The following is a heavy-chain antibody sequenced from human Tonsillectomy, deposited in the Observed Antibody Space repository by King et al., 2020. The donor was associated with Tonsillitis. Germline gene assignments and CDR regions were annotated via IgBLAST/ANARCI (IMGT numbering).Heavy chain of an antibody. Sequence: VQLVESGGGVVQPGRSLRLSCAASGFTFSSYGMHWGRQAPGKGLEWVAVIWYDGSNKYYADSVKGRFTISRDNSKNTLYLQMNSLRAEDTAVYYCARDRGYSYGGFDYWGQGTLVTVSS. CDR2: IWYDGSNK. CDR3: ARDRGYSYGGFDY. J-gene: IGHJ4*02. D-gene: IGHD5-18*01. V-gene: IGHV3-33*01. CDR1: GFTFSSYG.